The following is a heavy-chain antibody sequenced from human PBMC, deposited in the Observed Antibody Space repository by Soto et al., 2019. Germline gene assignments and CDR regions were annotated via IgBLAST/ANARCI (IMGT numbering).Heavy chain of an antibody. J-gene: IGHJ6*02. V-gene: IGHV4-59*01. CDR1: GGSISSSF. Sequence: SETLSLTCSVSGGSISSSFWSWIRQPPGKELEWIGYISYSGSTTYNPSLKSRITPSVDTSKNQFSLRVASVTAADTAVYYCARGHRAMEYYYYYGMDVWGQGTTVTVSS. D-gene: IGHD5-18*01. CDR3: ARGHRAMEYYYYYGMDV. CDR2: ISYSGST.